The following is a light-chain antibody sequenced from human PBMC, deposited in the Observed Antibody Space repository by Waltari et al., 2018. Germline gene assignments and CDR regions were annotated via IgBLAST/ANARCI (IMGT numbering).Light chain of an antibody. Sequence: DIQMTQSPSSLSASVGDRVTITCRASQTISNHLNWYQPKPGQAPRLRIFGVSSLRGGVPSRFRGSGSETDFTLTISGLQPEDLATYYCQHSDGPSPFGQGTKLEIK. CDR2: GVS. CDR3: QHSDGPSP. V-gene: IGKV1-39*01. CDR1: QTISNH. J-gene: IGKJ2*01.